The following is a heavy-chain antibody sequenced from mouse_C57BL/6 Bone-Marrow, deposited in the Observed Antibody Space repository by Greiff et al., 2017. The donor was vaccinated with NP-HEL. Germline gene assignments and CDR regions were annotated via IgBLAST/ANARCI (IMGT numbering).Heavy chain of an antibody. D-gene: IGHD1-1*01. Sequence: EVQGVESGGGLVKPGGSLKLSCAASGFTFSSYAMSWVRQTPEKRLEWVATISDGGSYTYYPDNVKGRFTISRDNAKNNLYLQMSHLKSEDTAMYYCARDLVYYGSSRFAYWGQGTLVTVSA. CDR3: ARDLVYYGSSRFAY. CDR1: GFTFSSYA. V-gene: IGHV5-4*01. CDR2: ISDGGSYT. J-gene: IGHJ3*01.